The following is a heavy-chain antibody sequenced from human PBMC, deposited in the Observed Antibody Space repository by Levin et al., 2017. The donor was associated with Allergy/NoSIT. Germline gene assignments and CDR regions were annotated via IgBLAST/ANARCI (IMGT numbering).Heavy chain of an antibody. Sequence: SQTLSLTCTVSGGSIRSYYWSWIRQPPGKGLEWIGYIYYSGSTNYNPSLKSRVTISVDTSKNQFSLKLSSVTAADTAVYYCARLTPEGFDYWGQGTLVTVSS. D-gene: IGHD1-14*01. J-gene: IGHJ4*02. CDR1: GGSIRSYY. CDR2: IYYSGST. V-gene: IGHV4-59*01. CDR3: ARLTPEGFDY.